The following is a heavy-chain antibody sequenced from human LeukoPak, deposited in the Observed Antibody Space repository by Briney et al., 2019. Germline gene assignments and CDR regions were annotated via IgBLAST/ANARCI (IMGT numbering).Heavy chain of an antibody. CDR2: IYYSGST. Sequence: PSETLSLTCTVSGGSISSSSYYWGWIRQPPGKGLEWIGSIYYSGSTYYNPSLKSRVTISVDTSKNQFSLKLSSVTAADTAVYYCARGTRGAMWLRVVPFDPWGQGTLVTVSS. J-gene: IGHJ5*02. V-gene: IGHV4-39*01. CDR3: ARGTRGAMWLRVVPFDP. D-gene: IGHD5-12*01. CDR1: GGSISSSSYY.